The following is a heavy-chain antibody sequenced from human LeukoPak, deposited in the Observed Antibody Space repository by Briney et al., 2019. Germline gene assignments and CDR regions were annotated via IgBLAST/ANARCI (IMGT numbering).Heavy chain of an antibody. CDR2: TYYRSKWYN. CDR3: AREARITMVRVNWFDP. CDR1: GDSLSSNSAA. Sequence: SHTLSLTCALSGDSLSSNSAAWHWLRQSPSRGLEWLGRTYYRSKWYNDYAVSVKSRLTITPDTSKNQFSLQLNSVTPEDTAVYYCAREARITMVRVNWFDPWGQGTLVTVSS. J-gene: IGHJ5*02. D-gene: IGHD3-10*01. V-gene: IGHV6-1*01.